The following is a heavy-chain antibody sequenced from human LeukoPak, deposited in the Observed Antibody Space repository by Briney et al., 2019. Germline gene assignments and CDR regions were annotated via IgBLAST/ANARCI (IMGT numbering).Heavy chain of an antibody. D-gene: IGHD1-26*01. Sequence: ASVKVSCKASGYXFTGYYMHWVRQAPGQGLEWMGWINPNSGGTNYAQKFQGRVTMTRDTSISTAYMELSRLRSDDTAVYYCARARIVGATSTGERFDYWGQGTLVTVSS. V-gene: IGHV1-2*02. J-gene: IGHJ4*02. CDR3: ARARIVGATSTGERFDY. CDR1: GYXFTGYY. CDR2: INPNSGGT.